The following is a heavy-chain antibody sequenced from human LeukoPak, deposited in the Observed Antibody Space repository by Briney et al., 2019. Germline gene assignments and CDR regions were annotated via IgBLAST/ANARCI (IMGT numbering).Heavy chain of an antibody. V-gene: IGHV1-18*01. CDR2: ISAENGKT. Sequence: ASVKVSCKASGYTFTNYGITWVRQAPGQGLEWMGWISAENGKTNYGQKVQGRVTMTTDTSTSTAYMELRSLRSDDTAIYYCARDSPDGSGTYYNDSPDYWGQGTLVTVSS. CDR1: GYTFTNYG. D-gene: IGHD3-10*01. J-gene: IGHJ4*02. CDR3: ARDSPDGSGTYYNDSPDY.